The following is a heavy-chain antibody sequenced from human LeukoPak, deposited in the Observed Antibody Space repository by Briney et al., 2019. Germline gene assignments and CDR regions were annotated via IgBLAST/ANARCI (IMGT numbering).Heavy chain of an antibody. J-gene: IGHJ4*01. CDR3: AREEEGGTFDY. CDR2: IRHSGGT. Sequence: ASVKVSCKASGYTFTNYYMHWVRQAPGQGLEWMGIIRHSGGTIYAQKFQGRVAMPGDTSTTTVYMELSSLRSEDTALYYCAREEEGGTFDYWGQGTLVTVSS. CDR1: GYTFTNYY. D-gene: IGHD3-16*01. V-gene: IGHV1-46*01.